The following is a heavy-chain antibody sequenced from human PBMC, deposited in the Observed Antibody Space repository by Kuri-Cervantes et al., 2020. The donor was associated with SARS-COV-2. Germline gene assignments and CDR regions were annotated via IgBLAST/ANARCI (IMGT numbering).Heavy chain of an antibody. V-gene: IGHV3-48*03. CDR3: AREGYYYDSTEANREGINAFDI. CDR2: ISSSGSTI. CDR1: GFTFSSYE. J-gene: IGHJ3*02. Sequence: GESLKISCAASGFTFSSYEMNWVRQAPGKGLEWVSYISSSGSTIYYADSVRGRFTISRDNAKNTLYLQMNSLRAEDTAVYYCAREGYYYDSTEANREGINAFDIWGQGTMVTVSS. D-gene: IGHD3-22*01.